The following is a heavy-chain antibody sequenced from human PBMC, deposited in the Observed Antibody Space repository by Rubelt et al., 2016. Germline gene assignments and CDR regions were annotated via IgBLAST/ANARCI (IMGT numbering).Heavy chain of an antibody. D-gene: IGHD6-13*01. CDR3: ARARKDGSSSKGDGMDV. V-gene: IGHV4-34*01. Sequence: GSTNYNPSLKSRVTISVDTSKNQFSLKLSSVTAADTAVYYCARARKDGSSSKGDGMDVWGQGTTVTVSS. J-gene: IGHJ6*02. CDR2: GST.